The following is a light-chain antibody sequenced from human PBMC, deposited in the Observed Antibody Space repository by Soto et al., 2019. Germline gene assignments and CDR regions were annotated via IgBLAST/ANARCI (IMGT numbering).Light chain of an antibody. J-gene: IGLJ2*01. Sequence: QSALTQPASVSGSPGQSITISCTGTSSDVGGYNYVSWYQQHPGKAPKLMIYDVSNRPSGVSDRFSGSKSGNTASLIISGLQAEDEDDYYCSSYTGSSSRVVFGGGTKVTVL. CDR1: SSDVGGYNY. V-gene: IGLV2-14*03. CDR3: SSYTGSSSRVV. CDR2: DVS.